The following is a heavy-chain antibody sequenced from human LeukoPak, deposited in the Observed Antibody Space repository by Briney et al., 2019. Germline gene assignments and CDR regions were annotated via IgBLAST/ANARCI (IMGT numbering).Heavy chain of an antibody. CDR1: GFTVSSYH. D-gene: IGHD2-15*01. V-gene: IGHV3-53*01. J-gene: IGHJ4*02. Sequence: GGSLRLSCAASGFTVSSYHMSWVRQAPGKGLEWVSTIYSGGSIYYADSVKGRFTISRDNSKNTLYLQMNSLRAEDTAVYYCAKDRGGWSFDPDYWGQGTLVTVSS. CDR2: IYSGGSI. CDR3: AKDRGGWSFDPDY.